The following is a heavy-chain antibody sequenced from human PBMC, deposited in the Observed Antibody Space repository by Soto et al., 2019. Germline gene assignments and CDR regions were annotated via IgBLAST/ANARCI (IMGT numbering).Heavy chain of an antibody. CDR1: GYTFTSYG. Sequence: ASVKVSCKASGYTFTSYGISWVRQAPGQGLEWMGWINPHSGGTNYAQKFQGWVTMTRDTSISTAYMELSRLRSDDTAVYYCARATTTVTPYWYFDLWGRGTLVTVSS. V-gene: IGHV1-2*04. D-gene: IGHD4-17*01. J-gene: IGHJ2*01. CDR3: ARATTTVTPYWYFDL. CDR2: INPHSGGT.